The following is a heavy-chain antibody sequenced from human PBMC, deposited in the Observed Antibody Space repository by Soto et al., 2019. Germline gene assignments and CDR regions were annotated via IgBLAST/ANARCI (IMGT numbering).Heavy chain of an antibody. CDR3: ARPPWGSGGGFDY. CDR2: IYYSGST. V-gene: IGHV4-39*01. D-gene: IGHD7-27*01. CDR1: GGSISSSSYY. J-gene: IGHJ4*02. Sequence: KQSQTLSLTCTVSGGSISSSSYYWGWIRQPPGKGLEWIGSIYYSGSTYYNPSLKSRVTISVDTSKNQFSLKLSSVTAADTAVYYCARPPWGSGGGFDYWGQGTLVTVSS.